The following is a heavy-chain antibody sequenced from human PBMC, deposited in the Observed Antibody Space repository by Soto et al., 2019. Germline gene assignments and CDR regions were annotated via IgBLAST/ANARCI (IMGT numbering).Heavy chain of an antibody. CDR3: ARLHDDLGVWYYFDY. D-gene: IGHD6-19*01. CDR1: GGSISNSNYF. J-gene: IGHJ4*02. Sequence: SETLSLTCTVSGGSISNSNYFWGWIRQPPGKGLEWIGSVFYSGSTYYTPSLKSRVTISVDTSKNQFSLKLSSVTAADTAVYYCARLHDDLGVWYYFDYCGQGTLVTVYS. V-gene: IGHV4-39*01. CDR2: VFYSGST.